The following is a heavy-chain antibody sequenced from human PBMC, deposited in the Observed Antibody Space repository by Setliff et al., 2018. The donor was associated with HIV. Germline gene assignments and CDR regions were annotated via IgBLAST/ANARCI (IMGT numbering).Heavy chain of an antibody. CDR2: INPGNDNR. J-gene: IGHJ4*02. D-gene: IGHD2-2*01. CDR3: ARFSSVYAAIDN. CDR1: GYTFTAYY. Sequence: ASVKVSCKASGYTFTAYYMHWVRQAPGQGLEWMGRINPGNDNREYSQRFQGRLTMTRDTSASMVYMELNSLTSEDTAVYFCARFSSVYAAIDNWGPGTLVTVSS. V-gene: IGHV1-3*01.